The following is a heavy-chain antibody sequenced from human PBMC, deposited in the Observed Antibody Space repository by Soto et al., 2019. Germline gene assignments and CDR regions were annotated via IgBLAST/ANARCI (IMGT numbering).Heavy chain of an antibody. CDR1: GGSISSGGYY. CDR3: ARARRTTPIDY. D-gene: IGHD4-17*01. CDR2: IYYSGST. J-gene: IGHJ4*02. Sequence: SEPLSLTCTVSGGSISSGGYYWSWIRQHPGKGLEWIGYIYYSGSTYYNPSLKSRVTISVDTSKNQFSLKLSSVTAADTAVYYCARARRTTPIDYWGQGTLVTVS. V-gene: IGHV4-31*03.